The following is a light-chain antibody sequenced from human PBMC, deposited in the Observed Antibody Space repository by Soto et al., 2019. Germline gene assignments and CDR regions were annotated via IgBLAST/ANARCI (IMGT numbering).Light chain of an antibody. CDR3: QQYNNWPQWT. CDR1: QSVSSN. V-gene: IGKV3-15*01. CDR2: GAS. J-gene: IGKJ1*01. Sequence: EIVMTQSPATLSVSPGERATLSCRASQSVSSNLAWYQQKPGQAPRLLIYGASTRATGIPARFSGSGSGTEFTLTSSSLQYEDFAVYYCQQYNNWPQWTFGQGTKVEIK.